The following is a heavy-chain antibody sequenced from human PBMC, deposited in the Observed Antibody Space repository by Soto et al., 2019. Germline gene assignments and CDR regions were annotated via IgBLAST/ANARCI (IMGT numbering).Heavy chain of an antibody. V-gene: IGHV4-59*03. D-gene: IGHD3-3*01. CDR2: LYNTRST. J-gene: IGHJ6*02. CDR1: GGSISSYY. Sequence: SETLSLTRNVSGGSISSYYWTWLRQHPGKGLEWIGYLYNTRSTNYNPSLKSRVTISLDTSKNQFFLNLRSVTAADTAVYYCAGMSFTVFGEVIDNFYFYGMDVWGQGTTVT. CDR3: AGMSFTVFGEVIDNFYFYGMDV.